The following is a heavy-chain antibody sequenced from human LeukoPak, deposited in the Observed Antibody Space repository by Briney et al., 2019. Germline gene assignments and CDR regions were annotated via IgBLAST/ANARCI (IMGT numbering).Heavy chain of an antibody. J-gene: IGHJ4*02. V-gene: IGHV4-4*07. CDR1: GGSISSYY. D-gene: IGHD3-22*01. CDR3: ARVLYGITMIVVVTIFDY. Sequence: PSETLSLTCTVSGGSISSYYWSWIRQPAGKGLEWIGRIYTSGSTNYNPSLKSRVTMSVDTSKNQFSLKLSSVTAADTAVYYCARVLYGITMIVVVTIFDYWGQGTLVTVSS. CDR2: IYTSGST.